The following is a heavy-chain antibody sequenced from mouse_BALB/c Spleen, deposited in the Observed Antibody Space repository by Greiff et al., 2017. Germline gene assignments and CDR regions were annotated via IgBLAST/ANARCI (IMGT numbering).Heavy chain of an antibody. J-gene: IGHJ4*01. Sequence: DVKLVESGGGLVKPGGSLKLSCAASGFTFSDYYMYWVRQTPEKRLEWVATISDGGSYTYYPDSVKGRFTISRDNAKNNLYLQMSSLKSEDTAMYYCARVTTATFYAMDYWGQGTSVTVSS. V-gene: IGHV5-4*02. CDR3: ARVTTATFYAMDY. CDR2: ISDGGSYT. D-gene: IGHD1-2*01. CDR1: GFTFSDYY.